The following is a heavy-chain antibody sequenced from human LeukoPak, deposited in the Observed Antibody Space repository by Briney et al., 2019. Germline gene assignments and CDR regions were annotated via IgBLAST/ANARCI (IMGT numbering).Heavy chain of an antibody. V-gene: IGHV1-8*01. CDR1: GYTFTSYD. J-gene: IGHJ3*02. CDR3: ARGRAYIVGATFDAFDI. Sequence: WASVKVSCKASGYTFTSYDINWVRQATGQGLEWMGWMNPNSGNTGYTQKFQGRVTLTSNTSISTAYMELSSLRSEDTAVYYCARGRAYIVGATFDAFDIWGQGTMVTVSS. CDR2: MNPNSGNT. D-gene: IGHD1-26*01.